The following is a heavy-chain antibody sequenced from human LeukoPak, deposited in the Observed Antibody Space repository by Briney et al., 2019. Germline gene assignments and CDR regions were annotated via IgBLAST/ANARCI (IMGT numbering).Heavy chain of an antibody. CDR1: GGSISDKSYY. D-gene: IGHD2-21*02. Sequence: SETLSLTCNVSGGSISDKSYYWGWVRQPPGKGLEWIGSFYYSGTTYYNPSLKSRVTISVDTANNQFSLNLTSVTAADTAVYYCARTGGDCSSGLCYYAMDVWGQGTTVTVS. V-gene: IGHV4-39*07. CDR3: ARTGGDCSSGLCYYAMDV. J-gene: IGHJ6*02. CDR2: FYYSGTT.